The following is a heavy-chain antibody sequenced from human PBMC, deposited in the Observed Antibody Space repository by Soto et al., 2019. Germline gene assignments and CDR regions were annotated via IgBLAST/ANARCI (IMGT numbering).Heavy chain of an antibody. D-gene: IGHD3-22*01. CDR3: ATPFYDSSGYYYSSAFDI. V-gene: IGHV1-18*01. CDR1: GYTFTSYG. J-gene: IGHJ3*02. CDR2: ISAYNGNT. Sequence: ASVKVSCKASGYTFTSYGISWVRQAPGQGLEWMGWISAYNGNTNYAQKLQGRVTMTTDTSTSTAYMELRSLRSDDTAVYYCATPFYDSSGYYYSSAFDIWGQGTMVTVSS.